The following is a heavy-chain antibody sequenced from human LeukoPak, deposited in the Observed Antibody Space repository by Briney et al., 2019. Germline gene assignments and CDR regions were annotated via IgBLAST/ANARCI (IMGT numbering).Heavy chain of an antibody. CDR2: ISAYNGNT. V-gene: IGHV1-18*01. CDR1: GYTFTSYD. CDR3: ARAALWFGEFPDPQGGAFDI. J-gene: IGHJ3*02. Sequence: ASVKVSCKASGYTFTSYDINWVRQAPGQGLEWMGWISAYNGNTNYAQKLQGRVTMTTDTSTSTAYMELRSLRSDDTAVYYCARAALWFGEFPDPQGGAFDIWGQGTMVTVSS. D-gene: IGHD3-10*01.